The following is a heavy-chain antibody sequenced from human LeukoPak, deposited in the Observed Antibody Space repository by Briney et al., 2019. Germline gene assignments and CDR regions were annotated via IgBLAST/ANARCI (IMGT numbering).Heavy chain of an antibody. CDR3: ASSATKD. J-gene: IGHJ4*02. D-gene: IGHD5-12*01. V-gene: IGHV4-61*02. CDR1: GGSISSGSYY. Sequence: SQTLSLTCTVSGGSISSGSYYWSWIRQPAGKGLEWIGRIYTSGSTNYNPSLKSRVTISVDTSENQFSLKLSSVTAADTAVYYCASSATKDWGQGTLVTVSS. CDR2: IYTSGST.